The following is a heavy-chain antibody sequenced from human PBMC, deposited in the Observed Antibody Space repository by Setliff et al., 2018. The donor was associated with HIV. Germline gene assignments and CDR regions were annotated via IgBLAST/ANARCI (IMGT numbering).Heavy chain of an antibody. Sequence: SETLSLTCAVYGESFSDDYWSWIRQPPGWGLEWIGEINYSGTTNYNPSLKSRVTISVDTSKKQFSLKVRSVTAADAAVYFCARVVWTAAAGILDYHYYGLDVWGQGTTVTVSS. CDR3: ARVVWTAAAGILDYHYYGLDV. J-gene: IGHJ6*02. CDR1: GESFSDDY. D-gene: IGHD6-13*01. CDR2: INYSGTT. V-gene: IGHV4-34*01.